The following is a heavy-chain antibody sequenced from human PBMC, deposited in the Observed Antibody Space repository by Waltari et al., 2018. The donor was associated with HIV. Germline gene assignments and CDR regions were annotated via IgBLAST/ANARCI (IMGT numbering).Heavy chain of an antibody. CDR1: GSPVENSDAP. Sequence: HLQLQESGPSLLKPSETLSLSCSVSGSPVENSDAPWGWFRQPPGKSLEWIVSISSGGNIYHNQTLKSRISISLDTSRNHISLKMTSATASDSAVYYCARQLRIIQTSSYRMDVWGPGTLVTV. CDR2: ISSGGNI. CDR3: ARQLRIIQTSSYRMDV. V-gene: IGHV4-39*02. J-gene: IGHJ6*02. D-gene: IGHD3-16*02.